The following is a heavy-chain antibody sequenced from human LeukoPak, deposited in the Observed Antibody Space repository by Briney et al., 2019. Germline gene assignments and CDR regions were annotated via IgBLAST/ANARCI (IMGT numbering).Heavy chain of an antibody. Sequence: PSETLSLTCTVSGGSISSGDYYWSWIRQPPGKGLEWTGYIYYSGSTYYNPSLKSRVTISVDTSKNQFSLKLSSVTAADTAVYYCAREYGAYCGGDCYSGMSYYYYGMDVWGQGTTVTVSS. V-gene: IGHV4-30-4*01. CDR2: IYYSGST. J-gene: IGHJ6*02. CDR1: GGSISSGDYY. CDR3: AREYGAYCGGDCYSGMSYYYYGMDV. D-gene: IGHD2-21*02.